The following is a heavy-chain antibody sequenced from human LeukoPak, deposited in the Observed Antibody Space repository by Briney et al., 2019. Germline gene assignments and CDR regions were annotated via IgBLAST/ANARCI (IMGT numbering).Heavy chain of an antibody. CDR2: ISYDGSNK. D-gene: IGHD6-13*01. CDR3: AKDPTGYSSSWYGNWFDP. J-gene: IGHJ5*02. CDR1: GFTFSSYA. V-gene: IGHV3-30-3*01. Sequence: GGSLRLSCAASGFTFSSYAMHWVRQAPGKGLEWVAVISYDGSNKYYADSVKGRFTISRDNSKNTLYLQMNSLRAEDTAVEYCAKDPTGYSSSWYGNWFDPWGQGTLVTVSS.